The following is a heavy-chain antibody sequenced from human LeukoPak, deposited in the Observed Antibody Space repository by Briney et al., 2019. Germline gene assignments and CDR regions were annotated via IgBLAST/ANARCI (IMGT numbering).Heavy chain of an antibody. D-gene: IGHD1-26*01. V-gene: IGHV3-49*04. CDR3: TRDLEPYSGITVDY. CDR2: IRSKAYGGTT. CDR1: GFTFGDYA. J-gene: IGHJ4*02. Sequence: PGGSLRLSCTASGFTFGDYAMSWVRQAPGKGLEWVGFIRSKAYGGTTEYAASVEGRFTISRDDSKSIAYLQMNSLKTEDTAVYYCTRDLEPYSGITVDYWGQGTLVTVSS.